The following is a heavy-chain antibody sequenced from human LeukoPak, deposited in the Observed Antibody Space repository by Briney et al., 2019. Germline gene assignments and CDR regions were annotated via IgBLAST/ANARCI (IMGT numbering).Heavy chain of an antibody. D-gene: IGHD6-13*01. J-gene: IGHJ4*02. CDR1: GGTFSSYA. CDR3: ARALSSSSWPSYYFDY. V-gene: IGHV1-69*05. CDR2: IIPIFGTA. Sequence: SVKVSCKASGGTFSSYAISWVRQAPGQGLEWMGRIIPIFGTANYAQKFQGRVTITTDESTSTAYMELSSLRSEDTAVYYCARALSSSSWPSYYFDYWGQGTLVTASS.